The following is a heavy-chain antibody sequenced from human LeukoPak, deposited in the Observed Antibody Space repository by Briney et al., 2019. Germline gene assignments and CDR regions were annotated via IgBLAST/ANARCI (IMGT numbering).Heavy chain of an antibody. J-gene: IGHJ6*02. CDR3: ARTPEHYYYYYGMDV. Sequence: SETLSLTCTVSGGSISSYYWSWIRQHPGKGLEWIGYIYYSGSTYYNPSLKSRVTISVDTSKNQFSLRLSSVTAADTAVYYCARTPEHYYYYYGMDVWGQGTTVTVSS. CDR1: GGSISSYY. D-gene: IGHD1-14*01. CDR2: IYYSGST. V-gene: IGHV4-59*06.